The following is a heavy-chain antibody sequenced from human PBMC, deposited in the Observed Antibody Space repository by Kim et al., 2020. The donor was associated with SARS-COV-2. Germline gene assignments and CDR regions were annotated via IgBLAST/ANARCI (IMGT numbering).Heavy chain of an antibody. D-gene: IGHD3-22*01. CDR3: ARMYYYVSSGYALDY. J-gene: IGHJ4*02. Sequence: ASVKVSCKASGYTFTSYGISWVRQAPGQGLEWMGWISAYNGNTNYAQKLQGRVTMTTDTSTSTAYMELRSLRSDDTAVYYCARMYYYVSSGYALDYWGQGTLVTVSS. CDR1: GYTFTSYG. V-gene: IGHV1-18*01. CDR2: ISAYNGNT.